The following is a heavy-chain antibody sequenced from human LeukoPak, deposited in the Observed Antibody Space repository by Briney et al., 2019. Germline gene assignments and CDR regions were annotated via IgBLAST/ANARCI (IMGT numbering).Heavy chain of an antibody. D-gene: IGHD4-17*01. CDR2: IYTSGST. J-gene: IGHJ6*02. Sequence: PSQTLSLTCTVSDGSISSGSYYWSWIRQPAGKGLEWIGRIYTSGSTNYNPSLKSRVTISVDTSKNQFSLKLSSVTAADTAVYYCASTTVTTGYYYGMDVWGQGTTVTVSS. CDR1: DGSISSGSYY. CDR3: ASTTVTTGYYYGMDV. V-gene: IGHV4-61*02.